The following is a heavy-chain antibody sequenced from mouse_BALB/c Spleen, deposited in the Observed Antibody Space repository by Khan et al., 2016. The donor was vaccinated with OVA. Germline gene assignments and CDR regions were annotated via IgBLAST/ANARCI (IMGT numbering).Heavy chain of an antibody. D-gene: IGHD3-3*01. CDR3: ARGTSDWYFDV. CDR2: LNTYTGEP. CDR1: AYTFTNYG. V-gene: IGHV9-1*02. Sequence: QIQLVQSGPELKKPGETVKISCKASAYTFTNYGMNWVKQAPGKGLKWMGWLNTYTGEPTYTDDFKGRFAFSLETSASTAYLQINNLKNEDMATYFCARGTSDWYFDVWGAGTTVTVSS. J-gene: IGHJ1*01.